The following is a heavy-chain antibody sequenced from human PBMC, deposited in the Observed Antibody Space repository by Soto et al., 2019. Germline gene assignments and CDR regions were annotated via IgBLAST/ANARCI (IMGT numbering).Heavy chain of an antibody. CDR2: IYYSGST. J-gene: IGHJ6*02. V-gene: IGHV4-31*03. CDR3: ARDRLMATAGTARHYFGLDV. Sequence: QVQLQESGPGLVKPSQTLSLTCTVSGGSIRSGGYYWSWVHQSPRRGLEWIGNIYYSGSTYYNPSLKSRLTISVDTSKNQFSLNLSSVTAADTAVYYCARDRLMATAGTARHYFGLDVWGQGTTVTVSS. D-gene: IGHD5-18*01. CDR1: GGSIRSGGYY.